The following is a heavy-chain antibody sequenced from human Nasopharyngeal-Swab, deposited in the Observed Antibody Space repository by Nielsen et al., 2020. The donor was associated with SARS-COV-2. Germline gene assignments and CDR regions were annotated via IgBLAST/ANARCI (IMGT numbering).Heavy chain of an antibody. Sequence: PGKGLEWIGDVCQGGGTNYNPSLKNRVTISVATSKNQFSLKLSSVTAAETAVYYCARGGAGVVPSPVLGLGPYYSYYYMDVWGKGTTVTVSS. D-gene: IGHD2-2*01. J-gene: IGHJ6*03. CDR2: VCQGGGT. V-gene: IGHV4-34*01. CDR3: ARGGAGVVPSPVLGLGPYYSYYYMDV.